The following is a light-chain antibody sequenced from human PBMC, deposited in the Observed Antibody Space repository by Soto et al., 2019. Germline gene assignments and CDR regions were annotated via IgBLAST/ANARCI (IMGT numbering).Light chain of an antibody. Sequence: DIVMTQSPDSLAVSLGERATINCKSSQSVLYSSSNKNYLAWYQQKPGQPPKLLIYWASTRESGVPDRFSGSGSGTDFTLTISSLQAEDVAVYYCQQCYGTPYTFGQGTKLEIK. CDR3: QQCYGTPYT. V-gene: IGKV4-1*01. CDR1: QSVLYSSSNKNY. J-gene: IGKJ2*01. CDR2: WAS.